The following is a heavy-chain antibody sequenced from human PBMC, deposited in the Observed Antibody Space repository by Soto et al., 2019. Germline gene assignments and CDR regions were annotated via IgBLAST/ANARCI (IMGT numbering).Heavy chain of an antibody. CDR2: ISGSGDRA. CDR1: GFXFSNFA. V-gene: IGHV3-23*01. CDR3: AKSFSDYQYFDY. Sequence: GGSLXLSCVASGFXFSNFAMSWVRRTPGEGLEWASSISGSGDRAYYADSVKGRFSISRVNSKNTLYLQMNSLRAEDTAVYYCAKSFSDYQYFDYWGQGTLVTVSS. J-gene: IGHJ4*02. D-gene: IGHD4-17*01.